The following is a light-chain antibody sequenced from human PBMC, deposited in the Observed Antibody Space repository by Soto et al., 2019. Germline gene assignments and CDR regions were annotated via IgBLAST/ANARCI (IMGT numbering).Light chain of an antibody. J-gene: IGKJ4*02. V-gene: IGKV3-15*01. CDR2: GAS. Sequence: EIVMTQSPATLYVSQGERATLSCRASQSVSSNLAWYQQKPGQAPRLLIYGASTRATGIPARFSGSGSGTEFTLTISSLQSEDFAFYYCQQYNNWPRLTFGGGTKGQIK. CDR3: QQYNNWPRLT. CDR1: QSVSSN.